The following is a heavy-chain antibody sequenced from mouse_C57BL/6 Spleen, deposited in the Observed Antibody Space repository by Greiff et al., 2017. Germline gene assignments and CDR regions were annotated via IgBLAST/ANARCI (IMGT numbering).Heavy chain of an antibody. CDR1: GFTFSSYA. V-gene: IGHV5-9-1*02. J-gene: IGHJ4*01. D-gene: IGHD2-4*01. CDR3: TREEGIYYDHYYARDY. CDR2: ISSGGDYI. Sequence: EVQRVESGEGLVKPGGSLKLSCAASGFTFSSYAMSWVRQTPEKRLEWVAYISSGGDYIYYADTVKGRFTISRDNARNTLYLQMSSLKSEDTAMYYCTREEGIYYDHYYARDYWGQGTSVTVSS.